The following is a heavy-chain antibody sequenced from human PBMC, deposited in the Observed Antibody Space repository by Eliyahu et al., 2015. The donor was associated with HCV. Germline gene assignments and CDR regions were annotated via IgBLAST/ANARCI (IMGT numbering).Heavy chain of an antibody. CDR3: ARDSYLRTCSSHSCLLYFDY. CDR1: GYNFLNHG. Sequence: QVELVQSGAELKKPGASVKVSCQASGYNFLNHGISWLRQAPGQGPEWMGWLSPRNGNTKYLEKFHDRVTMTTDTSTSTAYMELRSLTSDDTAVYYCARDSYLRTCSSHSCLLYFDYWGQGTLVTVSS. J-gene: IGHJ4*02. D-gene: IGHD2-2*02. CDR2: LSPRNGNT. V-gene: IGHV1-18*01.